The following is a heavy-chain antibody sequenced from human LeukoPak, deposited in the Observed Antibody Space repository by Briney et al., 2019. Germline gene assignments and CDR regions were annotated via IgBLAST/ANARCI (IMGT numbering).Heavy chain of an antibody. CDR3: ASAPFFCSGGSCPYYMDV. V-gene: IGHV3-33*01. J-gene: IGHJ6*03. CDR1: GFIFSTYG. D-gene: IGHD2-15*01. Sequence: GGSLRLSCAASGFIFSTYGMHWVRQAPGKGPEWVAVIWYDGSDKYYADSVKGRFTISRDNSKNTLYMQMNSLRAEDTAVYYCASAPFFCSGGSCPYYMDVWGKGTTVTVSS. CDR2: IWYDGSDK.